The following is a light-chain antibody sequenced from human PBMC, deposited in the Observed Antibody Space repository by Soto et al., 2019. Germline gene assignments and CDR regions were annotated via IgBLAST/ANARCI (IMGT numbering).Light chain of an antibody. J-gene: IGLJ1*01. Sequence: SGRTDPSALAGSPGQSITISCTGTSSDIGGYNSVSWYQQHPGKAPQLMIFDVSRRPSGVSNRFSGSMSANTASLTISGLQTEDEADYYCSSFTTSTTYVFGTGTKVTVL. CDR2: DVS. CDR1: SSDIGGYNS. V-gene: IGLV2-14*03. CDR3: SSFTTSTTYV.